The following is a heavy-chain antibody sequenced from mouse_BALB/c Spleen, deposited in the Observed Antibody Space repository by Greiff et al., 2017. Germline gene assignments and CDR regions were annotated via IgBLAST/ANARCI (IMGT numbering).Heavy chain of an antibody. CDR3: ARWDDYYAMDY. D-gene: IGHD4-1*01. V-gene: IGHV5-17*02. J-gene: IGHJ4*01. CDR2: ISSGSSTI. CDR1: GFTFSSFG. Sequence: EVQLVESGGGLVQPGGSRKLSCAASGFTFSSFGMHWVRQAPEKGLEWVAYISSGSSTIYYADTVKGRFTISRDNPKNTLFLQMTSLRSEDTAMYYCARWDDYYAMDYWGQGTSVTVSS.